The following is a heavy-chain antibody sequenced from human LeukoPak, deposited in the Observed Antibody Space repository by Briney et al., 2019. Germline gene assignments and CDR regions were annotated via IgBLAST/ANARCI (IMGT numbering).Heavy chain of an antibody. CDR1: GGSVSSTTYF. V-gene: IGHV4-31*03. D-gene: IGHD6-13*01. CDR2: VYYSGST. CDR3: ARGSWSRFDY. Sequence: PSETLSLTCTVSGGSVSSTTYFWSWIRQHPGKGLEWIGYVYYSGSTYYNPSLKGRVTISVDTSKNQFSLKLSSVTAADTAVYYCARGSWSRFDYWGQGTLVTVSS. J-gene: IGHJ4*02.